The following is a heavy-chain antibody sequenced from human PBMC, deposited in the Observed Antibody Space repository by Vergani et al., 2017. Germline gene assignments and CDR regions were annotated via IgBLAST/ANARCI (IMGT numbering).Heavy chain of an antibody. D-gene: IGHD6-13*01. CDR1: GGSFSGYY. J-gene: IGHJ5*02. CDR3: ARACPGAAAGTDNSWFDP. CDR2: INHSGST. Sequence: QVQLQQWGAGLLKPSETLSLTCAVYGGSFSGYYWSWIRQPPGKGLEWIGEINHSGSTNYNPSLKSRVTMSVDTSKNQFSLKLSSVTAADTAVYYCARACPGAAAGTDNSWFDPWGQGTLVTVSS. V-gene: IGHV4-34*01.